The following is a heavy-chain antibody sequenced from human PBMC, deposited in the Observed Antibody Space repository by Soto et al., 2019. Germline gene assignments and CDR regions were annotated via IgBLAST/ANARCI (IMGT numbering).Heavy chain of an antibody. Sequence: GEGQKISCGGSVYSFTTYWRGWVREVPGKGLEWMGIIYPGDSDTRYSPSFQGQVTISADKSISAAYLQWSSLKASDTAMYFCARRRGLVGSFDYWRRGTLVTVSS. CDR1: VYSFTTYW. CDR3: ARRRGLVGSFDY. CDR2: IYPGDSDT. J-gene: IGHJ4*02. D-gene: IGHD3-9*01. V-gene: IGHV5-51*01.